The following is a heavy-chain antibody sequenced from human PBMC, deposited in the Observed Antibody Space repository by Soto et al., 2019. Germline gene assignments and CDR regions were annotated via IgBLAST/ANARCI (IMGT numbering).Heavy chain of an antibody. CDR3: ASRLRAGAGKKSEITFAY. Sequence: GGSLRLSCAASGFTVSSNYMSWVRRAPGKGLEWVSVIYSGGSTYYADSVKGGFTISRDNSKNTLYLQMNSLRAEDTAVYYCASRLRAGAGKKSEITFAYWGQGTLVTVSS. CDR1: GFTVSSNY. V-gene: IGHV3-66*01. CDR2: IYSGGST. J-gene: IGHJ4*02. D-gene: IGHD6-19*01.